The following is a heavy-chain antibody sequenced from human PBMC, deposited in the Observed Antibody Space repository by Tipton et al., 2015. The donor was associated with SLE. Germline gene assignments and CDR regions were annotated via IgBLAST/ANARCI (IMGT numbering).Heavy chain of an antibody. D-gene: IGHD6-13*01. Sequence: TLSLTCSVSDGSISISGYYWTWIRQHPGKGLEWIGYIYHTGTTQCNSSLKSRVTMSVDTSKNQFSLNLSSVTAADTAVYYCARVGSSSWYGFTHWGQGSLVTVSS. CDR2: IYHTGTT. CDR3: ARVGSSSWYGFTH. V-gene: IGHV4-31*03. CDR1: DGSISISGYY. J-gene: IGHJ4*02.